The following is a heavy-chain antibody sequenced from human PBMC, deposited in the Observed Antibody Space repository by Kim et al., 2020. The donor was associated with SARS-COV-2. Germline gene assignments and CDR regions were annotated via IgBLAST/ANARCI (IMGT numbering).Heavy chain of an antibody. CDR2: MNPNSGNT. V-gene: IGHV1-8*01. Sequence: ASVKVSCKASGYTFTSYDINWVRQATGQGLEWMGWMNPNSGNTGYAQKFQGRVTMTRNTSISTAYMELSSLRSEDTAVYYCARGKYQIMIVVVAPVYYYYYMDVWGKGTTVTVSS. CDR1: GYTFTSYD. CDR3: ARGKYQIMIVVVAPVYYYYYMDV. D-gene: IGHD3-22*01. J-gene: IGHJ6*03.